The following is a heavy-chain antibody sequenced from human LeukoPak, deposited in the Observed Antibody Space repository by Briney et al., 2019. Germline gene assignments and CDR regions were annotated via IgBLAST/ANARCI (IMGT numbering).Heavy chain of an antibody. D-gene: IGHD6-6*01. CDR2: INHSGST. J-gene: IGHJ4*02. CDR1: GGSFSGYY. CDR3: ARVSIAARIFDY. Sequence: SETLSLTCAVYGGSFSGYYWSWIRQPPGKGLEWIGEINHSGSTYYNPSLKSRVTISVDTSKNQFSLKLSSVTAADTAVYYCARVSIAARIFDYWGQGTLVTVSS. V-gene: IGHV4-34*01.